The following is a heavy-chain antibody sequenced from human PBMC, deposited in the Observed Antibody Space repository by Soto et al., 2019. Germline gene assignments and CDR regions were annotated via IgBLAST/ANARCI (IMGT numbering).Heavy chain of an antibody. V-gene: IGHV3-30*18. D-gene: IGHD3-22*01. Sequence: QVQLVESGGGVVQPGRSLRLSCAASGFTFSSYGMHWVRQAPGKGLEWVAVISYDGSNKYYADYVKGRFTISRDNYKNTLYLQMKNMRAKDAAVYYCAKDKDSFDYDSSGYYDYWGQGTLVTVSS. J-gene: IGHJ4*02. CDR1: GFTFSSYG. CDR3: AKDKDSFDYDSSGYYDY. CDR2: ISYDGSNK.